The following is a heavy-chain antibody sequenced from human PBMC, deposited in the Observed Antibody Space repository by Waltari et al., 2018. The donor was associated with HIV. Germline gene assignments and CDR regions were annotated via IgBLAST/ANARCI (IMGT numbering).Heavy chain of an antibody. V-gene: IGHV4-59*08. J-gene: IGHJ4*02. CDR1: GGSISSYY. Sequence: QVQLQESGPGLVKPSATLSLTCTVSGGSISSYYWSWIRQPPGEGLECMGDIYYSGSTKYTPAVKSRLTMAVDTSKNQFSLKLSSVVAADTAVYYCARQSRGNSVGYDYWGQGTLVTVSS. D-gene: IGHD1-26*01. CDR3: ARQSRGNSVGYDY. CDR2: IYYSGST.